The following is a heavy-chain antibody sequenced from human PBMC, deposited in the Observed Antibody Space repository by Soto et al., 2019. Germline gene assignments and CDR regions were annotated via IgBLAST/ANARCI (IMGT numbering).Heavy chain of an antibody. D-gene: IGHD2-15*01. CDR1: GFTFSNAW. Sequence: EVQLVESGGGLVKPGGSLRLSCAASGFTFSNAWMSWVRQAPGKGLEWVGRIKSKTDGGTTDYAAPVKGRFTISRDDSKNTLYLQMNSLKTEDTAVYYCTTGPLVDLYYYGMDVWGQGTTVTVSS. V-gene: IGHV3-15*01. CDR2: IKSKTDGGTT. CDR3: TTGPLVDLYYYGMDV. J-gene: IGHJ6*02.